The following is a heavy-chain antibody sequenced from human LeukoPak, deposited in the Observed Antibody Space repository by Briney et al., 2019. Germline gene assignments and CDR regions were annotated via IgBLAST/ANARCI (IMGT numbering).Heavy chain of an antibody. CDR3: AREREYYYDSSGYYRAEYFQH. Sequence: SETLSLTCAVYGGSFSGYYWSWIRQPPGKGLEWIGEINHSGSTNYNPSLKSRVTISVDTSKNQFSLKLSSVTAADTAVYYCAREREYYYDSSGYYRAEYFQHWGQGTLVTVSS. D-gene: IGHD3-22*01. V-gene: IGHV4-34*01. CDR2: INHSGST. CDR1: GGSFSGYY. J-gene: IGHJ1*01.